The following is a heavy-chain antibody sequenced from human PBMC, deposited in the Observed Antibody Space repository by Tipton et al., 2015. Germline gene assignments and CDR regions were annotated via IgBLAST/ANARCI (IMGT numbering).Heavy chain of an antibody. V-gene: IGHV4-31*03. CDR2: IYYSGSA. CDR1: GGSISSGVNY. Sequence: TLSLTCTVSGGSISSGVNYWSWIRQHPGKGLEWIGYIYYSGSAFYNPSLTSRVTISIDTSKNQFSLKLTSVTAADTAVYYCARGQLHQMVRDWFDPWGQGTLVAVSS. CDR3: ARGQLHQMVRDWFDP. J-gene: IGHJ5*02. D-gene: IGHD2-2*01.